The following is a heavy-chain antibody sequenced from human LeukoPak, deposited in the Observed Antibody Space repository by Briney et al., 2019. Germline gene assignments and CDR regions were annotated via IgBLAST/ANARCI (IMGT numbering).Heavy chain of an antibody. V-gene: IGHV1-2*02. CDR2: INPNSGGT. CDR3: ARTNRELVTGFDY. D-gene: IGHD6-6*01. Sequence: APVKVSCKASGYTFTGYYMHWVRQAPGQGLEWMGWINPNSGGTNYAQKFQGRVTMTRDTSISAAYMELSRLRSDDTAVYYCARTNRELVTGFDYWGQGTLVTVSS. J-gene: IGHJ4*02. CDR1: GYTFTGYY.